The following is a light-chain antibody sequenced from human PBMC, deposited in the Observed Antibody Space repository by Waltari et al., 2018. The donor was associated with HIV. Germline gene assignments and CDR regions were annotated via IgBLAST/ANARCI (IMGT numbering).Light chain of an antibody. CDR1: SSDVGIYNL. CDR3: CSYTSSSAYVI. V-gene: IGLV2-23*02. J-gene: IGLJ2*01. CDR2: QVR. Sequence: QSAPTQPASVSGSPGQSITISCTGTSSDVGIYNLVSWYQQYPGKAPTLMIYQVRGRPAGVSPRFSGSKSGNTASLTISGLQAEDEADYYCCSYTSSSAYVIFGGGTKLIVL.